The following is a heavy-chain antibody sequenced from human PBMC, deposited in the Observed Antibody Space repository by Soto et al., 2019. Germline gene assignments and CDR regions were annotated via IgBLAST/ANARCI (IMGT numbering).Heavy chain of an antibody. CDR2: ISSSGSTI. CDR1: GFTFSSYS. CDR3: ARAGYRSVDY. D-gene: IGHD3-3*01. Sequence: EVQLVESGGGLVQPGGSLRLSCAASGFTFSSYSMNWVRQAPGKGLEWVSYISSSGSTIYYADSVRGRFTISRDNAKNSLYLQMNSLRDDDTGVYYCARAGYRSVDYWGQGTLVTVSS. V-gene: IGHV3-48*02. J-gene: IGHJ4*02.